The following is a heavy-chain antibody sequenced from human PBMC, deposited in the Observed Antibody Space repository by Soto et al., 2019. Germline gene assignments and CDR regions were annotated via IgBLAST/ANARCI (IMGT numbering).Heavy chain of an antibody. J-gene: IGHJ4*02. CDR2: ISGSGGST. CDR3: AKGPERLIAAAGPLAFDY. D-gene: IGHD6-13*01. Sequence: GGSLRLSCAASGFTFSSYAMSWVRQAPGKGLEWVSAISGSGGSTYYADSVKGRFTISRDNSKNTLYLQMNSLRAEDTAVYYCAKGPERLIAAAGPLAFDYWGQGTLVTVSS. V-gene: IGHV3-23*01. CDR1: GFTFSSYA.